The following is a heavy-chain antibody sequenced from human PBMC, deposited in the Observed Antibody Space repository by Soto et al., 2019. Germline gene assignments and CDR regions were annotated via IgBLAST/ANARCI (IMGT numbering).Heavy chain of an antibody. CDR2: ISAYNGNT. CDR3: AREVSGLGYCSSTSCPYYYYGMDV. D-gene: IGHD2-2*01. J-gene: IGHJ6*02. CDR1: GYTFTSYS. V-gene: IGHV1-18*01. Sequence: ASVKVSCKASGYTFTSYSISWVLQAPGQGLEWMGWISAYNGNTNYAQKLQGRVTMTTDTSTSTAYMELRSLRSDDTAVYYCAREVSGLGYCSSTSCPYYYYGMDVWGQGTMVTVS.